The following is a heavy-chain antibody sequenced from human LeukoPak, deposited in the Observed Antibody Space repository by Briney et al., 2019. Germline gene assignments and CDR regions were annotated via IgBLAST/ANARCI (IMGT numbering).Heavy chain of an antibody. CDR2: ITGSGGST. D-gene: IGHD3-10*01. Sequence: GGSLRLSCEASGLTFSNYAMSWVRQAPGKGLEWVSTITGSGGSTYYADSVKGRFIISRDNSKNTVSLQLNSLRAEDTAIYYCAKDLTIMVRGFAYWGQGTLVTVSS. CDR3: AKDLTIMVRGFAY. V-gene: IGHV3-23*01. J-gene: IGHJ4*02. CDR1: GLTFSNYA.